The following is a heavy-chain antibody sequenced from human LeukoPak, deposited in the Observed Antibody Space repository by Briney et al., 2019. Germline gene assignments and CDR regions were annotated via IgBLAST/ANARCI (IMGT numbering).Heavy chain of an antibody. CDR3: ARVRNNYDSSGFSAAEY. D-gene: IGHD3-22*01. Sequence: GRSLRLSCVVSGRSFSSHGMHRVRQAPGKGLEWVAVIWYDGTNKDYADSVKGRFTISRDNSKNTLFLQMTSLRAEDTAVYYCARVRNNYDSSGFSAAEYWGQGTLVTVSS. CDR1: GRSFSSHG. V-gene: IGHV3-33*01. CDR2: IWYDGTNK. J-gene: IGHJ4*02.